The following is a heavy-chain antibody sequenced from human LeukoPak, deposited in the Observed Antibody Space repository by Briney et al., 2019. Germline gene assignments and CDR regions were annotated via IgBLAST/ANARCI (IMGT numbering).Heavy chain of an antibody. CDR3: AGETYVWGSYRSFDY. Sequence: ASVKVSCKASGYSFTSYYMHWVRQAPGQGLEWMGIINPSGGSTSYAQKFQGRVTITTDESTSTAYMELSSLRSEDTAVYYCAGETYVWGSYRSFDYWGQGTLVTVSS. V-gene: IGHV1-46*01. CDR2: INPSGGST. D-gene: IGHD3-16*02. CDR1: GYSFTSYY. J-gene: IGHJ4*02.